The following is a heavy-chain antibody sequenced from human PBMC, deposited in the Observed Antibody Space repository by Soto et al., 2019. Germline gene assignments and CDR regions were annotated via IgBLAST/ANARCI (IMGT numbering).Heavy chain of an antibody. CDR3: ARVTAMIRSFDY. CDR2: IYYSGST. D-gene: IGHD5-18*01. Sequence: SETLSLTCTVSGGSISSGGYYWIWIRHHPGKGLEWIGYIYYSGSTYYNPSLKSRVTISVDTSKNQFSLKLSSVTAADTAVYYCARVTAMIRSFDYWGQGTLVTVSS. V-gene: IGHV4-31*03. J-gene: IGHJ4*02. CDR1: GGSISSGGYY.